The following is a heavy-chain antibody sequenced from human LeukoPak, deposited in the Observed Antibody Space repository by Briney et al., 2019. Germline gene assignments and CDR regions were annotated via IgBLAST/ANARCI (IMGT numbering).Heavy chain of an antibody. CDR3: ARPVLFDGYNVYFDY. Sequence: GGSLRLSCAASGFTFSSYGMHWVRQAPGKGLEWVAVIWYDGSNKYYADSVKGRFTISRDNSKNTLYLQMNSLRAEDTAVYYCARPVLFDGYNVYFDYWGQGTLVTVSS. J-gene: IGHJ4*02. CDR1: GFTFSSYG. CDR2: IWYDGSNK. D-gene: IGHD5-24*01. V-gene: IGHV3-33*01.